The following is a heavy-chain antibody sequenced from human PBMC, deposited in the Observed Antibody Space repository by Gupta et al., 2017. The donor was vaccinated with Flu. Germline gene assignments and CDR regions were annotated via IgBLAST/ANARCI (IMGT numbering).Heavy chain of an antibody. J-gene: IGHJ4*02. CDR2: ISYDGSNK. CDR3: AKAGTPMVIGAHFDY. D-gene: IGHD5-18*01. Sequence: QVHLVESGGGVVQPGRSLRLSCSAAGFSFSNYAMHWVRQARGKGLEWVAVISYDGSNKFYTDSVKGRFIISRDKSKNTLHLEMNSLRAEDTAVYYCAKAGTPMVIGAHFDYWGQGALVTVSS. V-gene: IGHV3-30*18. CDR1: GFSFSNYA.